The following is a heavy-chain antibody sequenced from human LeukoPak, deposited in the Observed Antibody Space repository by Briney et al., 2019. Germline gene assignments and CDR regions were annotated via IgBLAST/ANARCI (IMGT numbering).Heavy chain of an antibody. Sequence: PSETLSLTCAVYGGSFSGYYWSRIRQPPGKGLEWIGEINHSGSTNYNPSLKSRVTISVDTSKNQFSLKLSSVTAADTAVYYCARGLVGYCSSTSCYKRVYFDYWGQGTLVTVSS. J-gene: IGHJ4*02. CDR1: GGSFSGYY. V-gene: IGHV4-34*01. CDR3: ARGLVGYCSSTSCYKRVYFDY. D-gene: IGHD2-2*02. CDR2: INHSGST.